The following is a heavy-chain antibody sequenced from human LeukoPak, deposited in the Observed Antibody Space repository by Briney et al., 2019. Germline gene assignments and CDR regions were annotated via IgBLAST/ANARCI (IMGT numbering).Heavy chain of an antibody. D-gene: IGHD2-2*01. J-gene: IGHJ4*02. CDR3: ARILIPAAMKYYFDY. CDR1: GYTFTGYY. V-gene: IGHV1-2*02. CDR2: INPNSGGT. Sequence: ASVKVSCKASGYTFTGYYMHWVRQAPGQGLEWMGWINPNSGGTNYAQKFQGRVTMTRDTSISTVYMELSRLRSDDTAVYYCARILIPAAMKYYFDYWGQGTLVTVSS.